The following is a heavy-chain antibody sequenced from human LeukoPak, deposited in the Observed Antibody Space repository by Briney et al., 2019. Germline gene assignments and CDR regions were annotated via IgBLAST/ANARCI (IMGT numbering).Heavy chain of an antibody. CDR3: ARGKLNWGLEVY. CDR1: GFTFSSYS. CDR2: ISSSSSYI. D-gene: IGHD7-27*01. J-gene: IGHJ4*02. Sequence: GGSLRLSCAASGFTFSSYSMNWVRQAPGKGLEWVSSISSSSSYIYYADSVKGRFTISRDNAKNSLYLQMNSLRAEDTAVYYCARGKLNWGLEVYWGQGTLVTVSS. V-gene: IGHV3-21*01.